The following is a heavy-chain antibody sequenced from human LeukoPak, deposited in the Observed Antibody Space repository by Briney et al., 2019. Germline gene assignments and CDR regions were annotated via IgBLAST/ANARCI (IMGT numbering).Heavy chain of an antibody. CDR1: GASISSYY. CDR2: IYYSGST. J-gene: IGHJ6*02. V-gene: IGHV4-59*12. Sequence: SETLSLTCTVSGASISSYYWSWIRQPPGKGLEWIGSIYYSGSTNYNPSLKSRVTISVDTSKNQFSLKLSSVTAADTAVYYCARDNVRPVTGYYYGMDVWGQGTTVTVSS. D-gene: IGHD2-21*02. CDR3: ARDNVRPVTGYYYGMDV.